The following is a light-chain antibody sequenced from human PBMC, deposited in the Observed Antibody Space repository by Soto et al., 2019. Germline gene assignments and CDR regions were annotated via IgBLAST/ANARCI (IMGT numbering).Light chain of an antibody. CDR1: SSDVGGYNS. J-gene: IGLJ2*01. CDR3: SSYTSSSTLV. V-gene: IGLV2-14*01. Sequence: QSALTQPASVSGSPGQSITISCTGTSSDVGGYNSVSWYQQHPGKAPKLMIYDVSDRPSGVSNRFSGSNSGNTASLTISGLQAEDEADYYCSSYTSSSTLVFGGGTKVTVL. CDR2: DVS.